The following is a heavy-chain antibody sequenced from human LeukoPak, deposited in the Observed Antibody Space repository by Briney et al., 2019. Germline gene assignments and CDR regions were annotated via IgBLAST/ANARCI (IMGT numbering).Heavy chain of an antibody. J-gene: IGHJ4*02. V-gene: IGHV5-51*01. Sequence: LGESLKISCKGSGYSFTSYWIGWVRQMPGKGLEWMGIIYPGDSDTRYSPSFQGQVTISADKSISTAYLQWSSLKASDTAMYYCARLADIVAVPAAIRIFDYWGQGTLVTVSS. CDR1: GYSFTSYW. CDR3: ARLADIVAVPAAIRIFDY. D-gene: IGHD2-2*02. CDR2: IYPGDSDT.